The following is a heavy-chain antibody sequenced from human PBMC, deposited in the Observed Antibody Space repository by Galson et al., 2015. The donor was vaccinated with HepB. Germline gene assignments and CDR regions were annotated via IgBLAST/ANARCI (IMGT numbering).Heavy chain of an antibody. V-gene: IGHV1-69*13. CDR3: ARERNIDGVFDY. Sequence: SVKVSCKASGGTFTNYAISWVRQAPGQGLEWMGGIIPIHGAAKYAQKFQDRVTITADESTSTAYMELSRLRSEDTAVYYCARERNIDGVFDYWGQGTLVTVSS. CDR2: IIPIHGAA. J-gene: IGHJ4*02. CDR1: GGTFTNYA. D-gene: IGHD5-24*01.